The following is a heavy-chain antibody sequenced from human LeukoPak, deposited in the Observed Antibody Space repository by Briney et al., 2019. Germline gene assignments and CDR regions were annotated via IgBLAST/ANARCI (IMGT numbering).Heavy chain of an antibody. Sequence: SETLSLTCTVPGGSISSYYWSWIRQPPGKGLEWIGYIYYSGSTNYNPSLKSRVTISVDTSKNQFSLKLSSVTAADTAVYYCAGLYSSSSAEGDYWGQGTLVTVSS. CDR2: IYYSGST. CDR1: GGSISSYY. V-gene: IGHV4-59*12. CDR3: AGLYSSSSAEGDY. D-gene: IGHD6-6*01. J-gene: IGHJ4*02.